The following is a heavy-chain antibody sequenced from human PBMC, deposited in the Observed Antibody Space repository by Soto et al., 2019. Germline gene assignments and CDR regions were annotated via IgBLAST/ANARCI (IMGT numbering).Heavy chain of an antibody. J-gene: IGHJ1*01. D-gene: IGHD6-19*01. V-gene: IGHV3-23*01. CDR1: GFTFSSYV. CDR3: AKDSGGSSGWDDYFQH. CDR2: ISGSGGST. Sequence: EVQLLESGGGWVQPGGSLRLSCAASGFTFSSYVMSWVRQAPGKGLEWVSAISGSGGSTYYADSGKGRFTITRDNFKNTLYLQMNSLRAEDTAVYYFAKDSGGSSGWDDYFQHWGQGNLVTVS.